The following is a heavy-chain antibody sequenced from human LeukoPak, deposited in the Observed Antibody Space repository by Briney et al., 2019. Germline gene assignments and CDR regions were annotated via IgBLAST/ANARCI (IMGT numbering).Heavy chain of an antibody. V-gene: IGHV3-33*01. CDR3: ARESVLLWFGEVERGYYFDY. Sequence: RSLRLSCAASGFTFSIYGMHWVRQAPGKGREWVAVIWYEGSNKYYADSVKGRFTISRDNSKNTMYLQMNSLRAEDTAVYYCARESVLLWFGEVERGYYFDYWGQGTLVTVSS. D-gene: IGHD3-10*01. J-gene: IGHJ4*02. CDR1: GFTFSIYG. CDR2: IWYEGSNK.